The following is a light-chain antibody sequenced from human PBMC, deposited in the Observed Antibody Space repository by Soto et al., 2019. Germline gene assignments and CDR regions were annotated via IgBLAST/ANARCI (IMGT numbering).Light chain of an antibody. CDR1: ESIDDW. CDR3: QQYHRYIT. V-gene: IGKV1-5*03. Sequence: DIQMTQSPSTLSASVGDRVTITCRASESIDDWLAWYQQKPGKAPKLLIYTASSLQSGVPSRFSGSGSGTEFPLTISRLQPDDFATYYCQQYHRYITFGPGTRLEIK. J-gene: IGKJ5*01. CDR2: TAS.